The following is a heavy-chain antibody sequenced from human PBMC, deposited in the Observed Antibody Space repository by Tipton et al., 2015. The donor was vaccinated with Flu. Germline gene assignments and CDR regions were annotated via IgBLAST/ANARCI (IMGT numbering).Heavy chain of an antibody. CDR2: ISHTGT. Sequence: TLSLTCAVSGAPVRGGIYSWNWIRQPPGKGLEWIGSISHTGTYYKPSLRTRAAISADRSKNQFSLELTSVTAADTAVYYCARGSGSGTYMIFDYWGQGTLVTVSS. V-gene: IGHV4-30-2*01. J-gene: IGHJ4*02. CDR3: ARGSGSGTYMIFDY. CDR1: GAPVRGGIYS. D-gene: IGHD3-10*01.